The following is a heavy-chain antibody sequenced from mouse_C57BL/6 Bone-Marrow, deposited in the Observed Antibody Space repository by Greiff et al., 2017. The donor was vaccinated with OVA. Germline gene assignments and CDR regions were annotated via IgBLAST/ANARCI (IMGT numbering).Heavy chain of an antibody. J-gene: IGHJ1*03. Sequence: VQLQQPVAELVMPGASVKLSCKASGYTFTSYWMHWVKQRPGQGLEWIGELDPSDSYTNYNQQFKGKSTLTVDKSSSTAYMQLSSLTSEDSAVYYCARPWAGYFDVWGTGTTVTVSS. CDR3: ARPWAGYFDV. V-gene: IGHV1-69*01. D-gene: IGHD3-3*01. CDR2: LDPSDSYT. CDR1: GYTFTSYW.